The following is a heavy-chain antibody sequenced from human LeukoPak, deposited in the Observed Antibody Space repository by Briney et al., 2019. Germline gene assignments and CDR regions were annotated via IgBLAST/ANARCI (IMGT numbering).Heavy chain of an antibody. V-gene: IGHV1-46*01. CDR3: AILHGFCSGGSCYSDFDY. Sequence: GASVKVSCKASGYTFTSYFMHWVRQAPGQGLEWRGIINPSGGSTNYAQMFQGRVTMTRETSKRKVYMELSGLRSGDTAVYYCAILHGFCSGGSCYSDFDYWGQGTLVTVSS. D-gene: IGHD2-15*01. CDR2: INPSGGST. CDR1: GYTFTSYF. J-gene: IGHJ4*02.